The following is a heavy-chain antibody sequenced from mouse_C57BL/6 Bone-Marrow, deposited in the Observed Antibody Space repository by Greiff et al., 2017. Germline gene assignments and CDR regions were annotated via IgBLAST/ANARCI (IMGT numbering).Heavy chain of an antibody. D-gene: IGHD1-2*01. CDR1: GFNIKDDY. V-gene: IGHV14-4*01. Sequence: EVQLQASVAELVRPGASVKLSCTASGFNIKDDYMHWVKQRPEQGLEWIGWIDPENGDTEYASKFQGKATITADTSCNTAYLQLSSLTSEDTAVYYCTTGVNTTARDKWGKGTT. CDR2: IDPENGDT. CDR3: TTGVNTTARDK. J-gene: IGHJ1*03.